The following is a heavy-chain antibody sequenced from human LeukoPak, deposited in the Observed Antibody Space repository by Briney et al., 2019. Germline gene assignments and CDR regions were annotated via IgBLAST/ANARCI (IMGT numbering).Heavy chain of an antibody. D-gene: IGHD3-9*01. CDR2: IGGSGGDT. V-gene: IGHV3-23*01. Sequence: GGPLRLSCAASGFTFSSYAMSWVRRAPGKGLEWVAVIGGSGGDTFYADSVKGRFTISRDNSKNTLYLQMNSLRAEDTAVYYCARDYTGYFPWGQGTLVIVSS. CDR3: ARDYTGYFP. J-gene: IGHJ5*02. CDR1: GFTFSSYA.